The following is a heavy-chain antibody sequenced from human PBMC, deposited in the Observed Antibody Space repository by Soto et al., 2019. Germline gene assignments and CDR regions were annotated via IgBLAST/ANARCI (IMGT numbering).Heavy chain of an antibody. Sequence: GGSLRLSCAASGFTFSSYGMHWVRQAPGKGLEWVAVIWYDGSNKYYADSVKGRFTISRDNSKNTLYLQMNSLRAEDTAVYYCARDVAIFGVVLYYGMDVWGQGTTVTVSS. CDR2: IWYDGSNK. V-gene: IGHV3-33*01. CDR1: GFTFSSYG. J-gene: IGHJ6*02. D-gene: IGHD3-3*01. CDR3: ARDVAIFGVVLYYGMDV.